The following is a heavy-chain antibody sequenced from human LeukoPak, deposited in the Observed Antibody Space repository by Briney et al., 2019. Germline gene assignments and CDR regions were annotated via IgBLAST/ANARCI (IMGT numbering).Heavy chain of an antibody. D-gene: IGHD6-19*01. V-gene: IGHV3-30*02. Sequence: GGSLRLSCAASGFTFSSYGMHWVRQAPGKGLEWVAFIRYDGSNKYYADSVKGRFTISRDNSKNTLYLQMNSLRAEDTAVYYCAKAHDTSGWYYFDYWGQGTLVTVSS. CDR3: AKAHDTSGWYYFDY. CDR2: IRYDGSNK. CDR1: GFTFSSYG. J-gene: IGHJ4*02.